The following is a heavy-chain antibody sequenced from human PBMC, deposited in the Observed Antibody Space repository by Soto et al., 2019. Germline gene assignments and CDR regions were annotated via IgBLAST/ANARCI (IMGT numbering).Heavy chain of an antibody. D-gene: IGHD6-13*01. Sequence: QVQLVESGGGVVHPGRSLRLSCAASGFTFSSYGMHWVRQAPGKGLEWVAVIWYDGSNKYYADSVKGRFTISRDNSKNTLYLQMNSLRAEDTAVYYCAREIAAAATHQLRLDHWGQGTLVTVSS. V-gene: IGHV3-33*01. CDR1: GFTFSSYG. CDR3: AREIAAAATHQLRLDH. J-gene: IGHJ5*02. CDR2: IWYDGSNK.